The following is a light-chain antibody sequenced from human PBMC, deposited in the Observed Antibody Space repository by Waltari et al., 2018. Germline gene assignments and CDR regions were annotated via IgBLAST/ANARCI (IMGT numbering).Light chain of an antibody. Sequence: QAVLTQPPSVSAAPGQKVTISCSGTSPTIGNDYVSWYQQLPGTAPELLIYEDNKRPSYIPDRFSASKSDTSATLAITGLQTADEADYYCATWDTTLSAWVFGGGTRVTVL. CDR1: SPTIGNDY. CDR3: ATWDTTLSAWV. J-gene: IGLJ3*02. CDR2: EDN. V-gene: IGLV1-51*01.